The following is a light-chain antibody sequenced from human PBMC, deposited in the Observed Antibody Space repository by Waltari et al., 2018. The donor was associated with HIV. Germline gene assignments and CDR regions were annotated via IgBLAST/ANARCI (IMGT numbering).Light chain of an antibody. CDR1: QSVSGNY. Sequence: EIVLTQSPGTLSLSPGERATLSCRASQSVSGNYFVWYQHKPGQAPRLLIYAASSRATCIPDRFSGSGSGTEFTLTINRLEPEDFAVYYCQQYNKWPETFGQGTKVEIK. CDR2: AAS. CDR3: QQYNKWPET. V-gene: IGKV3-20*01. J-gene: IGKJ1*01.